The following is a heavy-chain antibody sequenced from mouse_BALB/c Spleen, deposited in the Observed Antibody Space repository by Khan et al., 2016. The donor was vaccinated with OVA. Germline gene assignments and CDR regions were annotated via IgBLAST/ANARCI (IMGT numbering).Heavy chain of an antibody. CDR3: AREASSWDFSLPY. J-gene: IGHJ3*01. V-gene: IGHV1S136*01. D-gene: IGHD4-1*01. CDR1: GYTFTNYV. Sequence: VQLKQSGPELVEPGASVKMSCKASGYTFTNYVMHWVKQKPGQGLEWIGYINPYNAGTRYNEKFKGKATLTSDLSSTTASIEPSSLTSEDSAVYYCAREASSWDFSLPYWGQGTLVTVSA. CDR2: INPYNAGT.